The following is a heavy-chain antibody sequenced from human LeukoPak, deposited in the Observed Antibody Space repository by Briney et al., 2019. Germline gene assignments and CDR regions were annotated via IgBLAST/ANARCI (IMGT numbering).Heavy chain of an antibody. CDR2: ISGSADIT. V-gene: IGHV3-23*01. D-gene: IGHD2-2*02. CDR1: GFTFATYA. CDR3: AKGGGGSCYTAPDS. Sequence: GGSLRFSCAASGFTFATYAMSWVRQPPGKGLEWVSSISGSADITYYADSVKGRFTISRDNSKSTLYLQMNSLRAEDTAVYYCAKGGGGSCYTAPDSWAQGTLVTVSS. J-gene: IGHJ4*02.